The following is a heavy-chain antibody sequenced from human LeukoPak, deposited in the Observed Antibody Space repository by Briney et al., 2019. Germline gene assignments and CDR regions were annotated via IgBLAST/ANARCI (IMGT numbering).Heavy chain of an antibody. CDR3: ARGLRREQQLLRAFDY. J-gene: IGHJ4*02. D-gene: IGHD6-13*01. V-gene: IGHV1-8*01. Sequence: GASVNVSCQASGYTFTNYDINWVRQATEQGLEWVGWMNPNSGNTGYAQKFQGRVAMTWNTSISTAYMDLSSLRSEDTALYYCARGLRREQQLLRAFDYWGQGTLVTVSS. CDR2: MNPNSGNT. CDR1: GYTFTNYD.